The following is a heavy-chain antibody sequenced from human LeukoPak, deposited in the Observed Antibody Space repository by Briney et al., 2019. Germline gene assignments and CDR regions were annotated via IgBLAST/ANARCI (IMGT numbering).Heavy chain of an antibody. V-gene: IGHV1-2*02. CDR2: IHPCRGDT. CDR1: LYTFTHHY. Sequence: GSSVTVSCKSLLYTFTHHYFHWLGQAPGQGREGMGWIHPCRGDTNYAQKFQGRVSLTRDTSISTAYMELSRLTSDDTAVYYCAIDHNWGPDYWGQGTLVSVSS. CDR3: AIDHNWGPDY. D-gene: IGHD7-27*01. J-gene: IGHJ4*02.